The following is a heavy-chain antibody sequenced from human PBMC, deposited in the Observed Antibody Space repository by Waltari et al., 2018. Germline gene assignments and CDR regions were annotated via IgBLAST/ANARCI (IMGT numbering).Heavy chain of an antibody. CDR3: ATAARRRDVGDLS. Sequence: EVQLVESGGGLVQPGGSLRLSCGVSGFTFSSYSMNWVRQAPGKGLEGVSSMRGSSSTIYYADSVKGRFTSARDNAKNSMHRQMSSLRAEDTAVYYCATAARRRDVGDLSWGQGTLVTVSS. J-gene: IGHJ4*02. D-gene: IGHD3-16*02. CDR1: GFTFSSYS. V-gene: IGHV3-48*01. CDR2: MRGSSSTI.